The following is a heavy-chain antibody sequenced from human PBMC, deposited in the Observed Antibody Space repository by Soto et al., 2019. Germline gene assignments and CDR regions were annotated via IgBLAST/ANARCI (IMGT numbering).Heavy chain of an antibody. Sequence: GASVKVSCKASGYTFTSYYMHWVRQAPGQGLEWMRIINPSGGSTSCAQKFQGRVTMTRDTSTSTVYMKLSSLRSEDTAVYYCSRQARYCTNGVCSAYGMDVWGQGTTVTVSS. V-gene: IGHV1-46*01. CDR3: SRQARYCTNGVCSAYGMDV. J-gene: IGHJ6*02. CDR1: GYTFTSYY. D-gene: IGHD2-8*01. CDR2: INPSGGST.